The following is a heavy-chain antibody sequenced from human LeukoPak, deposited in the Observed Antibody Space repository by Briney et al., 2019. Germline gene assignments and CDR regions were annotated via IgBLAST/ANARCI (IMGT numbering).Heavy chain of an antibody. CDR2: MNPNSGNT. J-gene: IGHJ4*02. Sequence: ASVKVSCKASGYTFTSYDINWVRQATGQGLEWMGWMNPNSGNTGYAQEFQGRVTMTRNTSISTASMELSSLRSEDTAVYYCARAARWLQSLFWGQGTLVTVSS. V-gene: IGHV1-8*01. CDR3: ARAARWLQSLF. D-gene: IGHD5-24*01. CDR1: GYTFTSYD.